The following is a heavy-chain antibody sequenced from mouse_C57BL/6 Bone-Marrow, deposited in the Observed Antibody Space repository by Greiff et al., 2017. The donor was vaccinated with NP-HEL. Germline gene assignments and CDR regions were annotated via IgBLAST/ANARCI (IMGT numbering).Heavy chain of an antibody. CDR1: GYTFTSYW. CDR3: ARRGLRRWFAY. Sequence: QVQLQQPGAELVKPGASVKLSCKASGYTFTSYWMHWVKQRPGQGLEWIGMIHPNSGSTNYNEKFKSKATLTVDKSSSTAYMQLSSLTSEDSAVYYCARRGLRRWFAYCGQGTLVTVSA. J-gene: IGHJ3*01. D-gene: IGHD2-4*01. CDR2: IHPNSGST. V-gene: IGHV1-64*01.